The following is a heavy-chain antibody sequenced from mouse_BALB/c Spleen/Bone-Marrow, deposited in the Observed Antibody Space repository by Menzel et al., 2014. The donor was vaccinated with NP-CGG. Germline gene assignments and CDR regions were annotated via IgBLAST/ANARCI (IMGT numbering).Heavy chain of an antibody. CDR2: IDPANGNT. D-gene: IGHD2-10*02. V-gene: IGHV14-3*02. J-gene: IGHJ2*01. CDR1: GFNIKDTY. CDR3: ALLYGNYDY. Sequence: EVHLVESGAELVKPGASVKLSCTASGFNIKDTYVHWVKQRPEQGLEWIGRIDPANGNTKYDPKFQGKATITADTSSNTAYLQLSSLTSEDTAVYYCALLYGNYDYWGQGTTLTVSS.